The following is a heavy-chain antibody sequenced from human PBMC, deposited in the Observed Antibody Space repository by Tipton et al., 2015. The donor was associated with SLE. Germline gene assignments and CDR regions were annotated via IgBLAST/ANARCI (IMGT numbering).Heavy chain of an antibody. CDR2: ISSSGTTI. CDR3: ASGSGWYEDY. Sequence: SLRLSCAASGFTFSSYGMHWVRQAPGKGLEWVSSISSSGTTIYYADSVKGRFTISRDNAKNSLYLQMNSLRAEDTAVYYCASGSGWYEDYWGQGTLVTVSS. CDR1: GFTFSSYG. D-gene: IGHD6-19*01. J-gene: IGHJ4*02. V-gene: IGHV3-48*03.